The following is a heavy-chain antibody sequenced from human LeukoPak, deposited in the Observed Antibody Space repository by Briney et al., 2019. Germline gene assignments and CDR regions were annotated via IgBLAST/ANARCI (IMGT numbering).Heavy chain of an antibody. J-gene: IGHJ4*02. CDR3: ARQGDYRYPFDS. V-gene: IGHV4-59*08. D-gene: IGHD3-16*02. Sequence: SETLSLTCSVSGGSISSYYWSWIRQPPGKGLEWIGYVYYSGSTNYNPSLKGRVTISVDTSKNQFSLKLTSVTAADTAVYYCARQGDYRYPFDSWGQGTLVTVSS. CDR1: GGSISSYY. CDR2: VYYSGST.